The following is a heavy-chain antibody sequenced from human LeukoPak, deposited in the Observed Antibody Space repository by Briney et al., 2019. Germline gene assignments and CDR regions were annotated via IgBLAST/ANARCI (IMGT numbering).Heavy chain of an antibody. CDR3: ATPPRGWYSSSLYFDL. J-gene: IGHJ2*01. Sequence: PSETLSLTCTVSGGSISSYYWSWIRQPAGKGLEWIGRIYTSGSTNYNPSLKSRVTMSVDTSKNQFSLKLSSVTAADTAVYYCATPPRGWYSSSLYFDLWGRGTLVTVSS. CDR2: IYTSGST. V-gene: IGHV4-4*07. CDR1: GGSISSYY. D-gene: IGHD6-13*01.